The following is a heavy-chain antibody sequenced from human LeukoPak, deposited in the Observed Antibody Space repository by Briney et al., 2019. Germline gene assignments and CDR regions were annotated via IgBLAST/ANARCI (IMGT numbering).Heavy chain of an antibody. J-gene: IGHJ5*02. D-gene: IGHD3-16*01. V-gene: IGHV4-59*01. CDR3: ARGGINNWFDP. CDR1: GGSINNYY. CDR2: IYYSGST. Sequence: SETLSLTCTVSGGSINNYYWSWIRQSPGKGLEWIGDIYYSGSTKYNPSLKSRVTISLDTSKNQFSLKLSSVTAADTAVYHCARGGINNWFDPWGQGTLVTVSS.